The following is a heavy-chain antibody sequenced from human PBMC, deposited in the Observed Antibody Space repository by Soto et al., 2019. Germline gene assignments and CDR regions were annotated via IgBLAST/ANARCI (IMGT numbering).Heavy chain of an antibody. Sequence: PGGSLRLSCAASGFTFSSYSMNWVRQAPGKGLEWVSSITSSSTYIHYGDSVKGRFAISRDNAKNSLYLQMNSLRAEDTAVYFCGRDTNYYDSGSGVDYWGQGTLVTVSS. CDR1: GFTFSSYS. V-gene: IGHV3-21*01. J-gene: IGHJ4*02. D-gene: IGHD3-10*01. CDR2: ITSSSTYI. CDR3: GRDTNYYDSGSGVDY.